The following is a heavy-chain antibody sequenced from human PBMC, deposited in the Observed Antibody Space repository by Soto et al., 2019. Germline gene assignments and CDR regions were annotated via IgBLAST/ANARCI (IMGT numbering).Heavy chain of an antibody. CDR2: ISSSSSTI. CDR3: ARDLDAGYGDYWLFYAFDI. J-gene: IGHJ3*02. Sequence: QPGGSLRLSCAASGFTFSSYSMNWVRQAPGKGLELVSYISSSSSTIYYADSVKGRFTISRDNAKNSLYLQMNSLRAEDTAVYYCARDLDAGYGDYWLFYAFDIWGQGTMVTVSS. CDR1: GFTFSSYS. D-gene: IGHD4-17*01. V-gene: IGHV3-48*01.